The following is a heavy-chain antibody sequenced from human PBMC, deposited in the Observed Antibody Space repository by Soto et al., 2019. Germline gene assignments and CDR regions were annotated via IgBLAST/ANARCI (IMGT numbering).Heavy chain of an antibody. Sequence: SETLSLTCAVYGGSFSGYYWSWIRQPPGKGLEWIGGINHSGSTNYNPSLKSRVTISVDTSKNQFSLKLRSVTAADTAVYYCARGSTLRYFDWSYYYYYGMDVWGQGTTVTVSS. CDR3: ARGSTLRYFDWSYYYYYGMDV. CDR2: INHSGST. J-gene: IGHJ6*02. CDR1: GGSFSGYY. D-gene: IGHD3-9*01. V-gene: IGHV4-34*01.